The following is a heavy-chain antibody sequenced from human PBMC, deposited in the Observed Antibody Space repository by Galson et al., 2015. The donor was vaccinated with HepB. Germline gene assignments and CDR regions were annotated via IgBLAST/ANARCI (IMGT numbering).Heavy chain of an antibody. V-gene: IGHV3-30-3*01. Sequence: SLRLSCAASGFTFSSYAMHWVRQAPGKGLEWVAVISYDGSNKYYADSVKGRFTISRDNSKNTLYLQMNSLRAEDTAVYYCARSSRGFDPWGQGTLVTVSS. CDR2: ISYDGSNK. CDR1: GFTFSSYA. J-gene: IGHJ5*02. D-gene: IGHD3-10*01. CDR3: ARSSRGFDP.